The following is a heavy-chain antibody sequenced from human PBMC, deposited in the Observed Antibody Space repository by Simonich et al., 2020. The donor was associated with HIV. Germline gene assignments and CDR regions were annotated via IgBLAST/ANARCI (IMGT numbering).Heavy chain of an antibody. CDR3: ARDTGTLYRSDSRSVSNWFDP. J-gene: IGHJ5*02. D-gene: IGHD3-10*01. CDR1: GYTFTSYG. Sequence: QVQLVQSGAEVKKPGASVKVSCKASGYTFTSYGISWVRQAPGQGLEWMEWISAYNGKQNYDKKLQGRGTRTTATSTSTAYMELRSLRSDDTAVYYCARDTGTLYRSDSRSVSNWFDPWGQGTLVTVSS. V-gene: IGHV1-18*01. CDR2: ISAYNGKQ.